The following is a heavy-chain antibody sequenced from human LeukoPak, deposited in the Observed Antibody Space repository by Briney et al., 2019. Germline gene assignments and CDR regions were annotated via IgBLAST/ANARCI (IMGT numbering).Heavy chain of an antibody. V-gene: IGHV4-59*01. D-gene: IGHD3-10*01. CDR2: IYYSGST. J-gene: IGHJ5*02. Sequence: SETLSLTCTVSGGSIRSYYWSWIRQPPGKGLEWIGYIYYSGSTNYNPSLKSRVTISVDTSKNQFSLKLSSVTAADTAVYYCARGIGIPPFDGWFDPWGQGTLVTVSS. CDR1: GGSIRSYY. CDR3: ARGIGIPPFDGWFDP.